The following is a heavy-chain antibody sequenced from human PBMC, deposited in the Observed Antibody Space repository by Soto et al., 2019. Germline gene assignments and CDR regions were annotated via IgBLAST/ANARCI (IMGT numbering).Heavy chain of an antibody. CDR3: AKSKIRYSSAKNPFDY. J-gene: IGHJ4*02. Sequence: QPGGSLRLSCAASGFTFSSYAMSWVRQAPGKGLEWVSAISGSGGSTYYADSVKGRFTISRDNSKNTLYLQMNSLRAEDTAVYYCAKSKIRYSSAKNPFDYWGQGTLVTVSS. V-gene: IGHV3-23*01. CDR2: ISGSGGST. CDR1: GFTFSSYA. D-gene: IGHD6-19*01.